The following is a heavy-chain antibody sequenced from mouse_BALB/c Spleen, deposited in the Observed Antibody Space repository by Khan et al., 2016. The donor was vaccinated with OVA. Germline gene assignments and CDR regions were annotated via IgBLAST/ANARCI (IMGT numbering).Heavy chain of an antibody. Sequence: VQLKQSGAELARPGASEKMSCKASGYTFTSYTIHWIKLRPGQGLEWIGFINPSNGYTNYNQKFKDKATLTADKSSTTVYMQLSSLTSDDSAVYNCVRDGAYHRNDGWFAYWGQGTLVTVSA. D-gene: IGHD2-14*01. J-gene: IGHJ3*01. V-gene: IGHV1-4*01. CDR3: VRDGAYHRNDGWFAY. CDR2: INPSNGYT. CDR1: GYTFTSYT.